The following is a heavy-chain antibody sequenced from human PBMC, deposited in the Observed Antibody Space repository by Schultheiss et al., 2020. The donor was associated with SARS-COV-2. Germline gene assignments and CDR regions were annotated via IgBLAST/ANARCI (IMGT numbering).Heavy chain of an antibody. V-gene: IGHV3-7*01. D-gene: IGHD3-22*01. Sequence: GGSLRLSCAASGFTFSSYWMSWVRQAPGKGLEWVANIKQDGSNKYYADSVKGRFTISRDNSKNTLYLQMNSLRAEDTAVYYCAKGAYDSSGYYSVADAFDIWGQGTMVTVSS. CDR3: AKGAYDSSGYYSVADAFDI. CDR1: GFTFSSYW. CDR2: IKQDGSNK. J-gene: IGHJ3*02.